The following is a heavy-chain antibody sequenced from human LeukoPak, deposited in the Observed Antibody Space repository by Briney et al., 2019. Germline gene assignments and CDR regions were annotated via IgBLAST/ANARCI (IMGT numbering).Heavy chain of an antibody. CDR2: ISTSGST. CDR3: ARGGYYGSGNDFRFDP. D-gene: IGHD3-10*01. CDR1: GGSISSYY. J-gene: IGHJ5*02. V-gene: IGHV4-4*07. Sequence: SLETLSLTCTVSGGSISSYYWSWIRQPAGKGLESIGHISTSGSTNYNPSLKSRVTMSVDTSKNQFSLKLSSVTAADTAVYFCARGGYYGSGNDFRFDPWGQGTLVTVSS.